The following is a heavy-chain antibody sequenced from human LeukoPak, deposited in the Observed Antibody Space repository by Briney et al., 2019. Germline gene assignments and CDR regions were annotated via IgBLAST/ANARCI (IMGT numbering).Heavy chain of an antibody. CDR3: VRTISGDFDY. CDR2: VDPEDGET. J-gene: IGHJ4*02. V-gene: IGHV1-69-2*01. CDR1: GYTSTDYY. D-gene: IGHD1-26*01. Sequence: KISCTVSGYTSTDYYMHWVQQAPGTGLEWMGLVDPEDGETMCAEKFQGRVTITVDTSTDTAYMELSSLRSEDTAVYYCVRTISGDFDYWGQGTLVTVSS.